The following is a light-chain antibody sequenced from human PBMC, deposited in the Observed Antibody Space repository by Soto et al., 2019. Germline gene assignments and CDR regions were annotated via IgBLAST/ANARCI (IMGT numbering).Light chain of an antibody. CDR1: SSDVGGYNY. CDR3: SSYTSSRTGV. J-gene: IGLJ2*01. V-gene: IGLV2-14*01. CDR2: DVS. Sequence: QSALTQPASVSGSPGQSITISCTGTSSDVGGYNYVSWYQQHPGKAPKLMIYDVSNRPSAVSNRFSGSKSGNTASLSISGIQAEDEADYYCSSYTSSRTGVFGGGTKLTVL.